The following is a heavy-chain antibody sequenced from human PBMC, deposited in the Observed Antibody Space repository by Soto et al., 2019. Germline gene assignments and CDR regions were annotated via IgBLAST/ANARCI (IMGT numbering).Heavy chain of an antibody. CDR3: ARVPDY. Sequence: QVQLQESGPGLVKPSQTLSLTCTVSGGSISSGGYYWSWIRQHPGKGLVWIGYIYSGSTYYNPSLKSRVTISVDTSKNQFSLKLSSVTAADTAVYYCARVPDYWGQGTLVTVSS. CDR2: IYSGST. V-gene: IGHV4-31*03. CDR1: GGSISSGGYY. J-gene: IGHJ4*02.